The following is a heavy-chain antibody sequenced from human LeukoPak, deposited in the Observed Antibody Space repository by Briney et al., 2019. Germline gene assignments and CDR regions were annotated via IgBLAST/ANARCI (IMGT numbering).Heavy chain of an antibody. Sequence: PGGSLRLSCAASGFTFSSYGMHWVRQAPGKGLEWVAVISYDGSNKYYADSVKGRFTISRDNSKNTLYLQMNSLRAEDTAVYYCAKAGEWVVSKAAYYFDYWGQGTLVTVSS. D-gene: IGHD6-19*01. CDR2: ISYDGSNK. CDR3: AKAGEWVVSKAAYYFDY. CDR1: GFTFSSYG. V-gene: IGHV3-30*18. J-gene: IGHJ4*02.